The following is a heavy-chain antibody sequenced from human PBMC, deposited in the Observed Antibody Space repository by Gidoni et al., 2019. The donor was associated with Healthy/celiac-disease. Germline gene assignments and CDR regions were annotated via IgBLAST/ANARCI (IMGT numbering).Heavy chain of an antibody. V-gene: IGHV3-33*01. D-gene: IGHD1-26*01. CDR3: AREFRGSYGAGLDY. CDR2: IWYDGSNK. J-gene: IGHJ4*02. CDR1: GVTLSSYG. Sequence: QVQLVESGGGVVQTGRSLRLSCTASGVTLSSYGMPWVRQAPGKGLEWVAVIWYDGSNKNYTDSVKGRFTISRDNSKNTLYLQMNSLRAEDTAVYYCAREFRGSYGAGLDYWGQGTLVTVSS.